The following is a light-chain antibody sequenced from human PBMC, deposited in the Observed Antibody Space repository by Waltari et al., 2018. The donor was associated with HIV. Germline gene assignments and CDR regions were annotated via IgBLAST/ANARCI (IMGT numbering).Light chain of an antibody. J-gene: IGLJ6*01. CDR1: SNDIGTYNY. CDR3: SSYAGSGNLLL. Sequence: QSALTQPPAASGSPGQSVTISCTVTSNDIGTYNYVSWYQQHPDKAPTPIIYEVNKRPSGVPGRFSGSKSGNTASLTVSGLQAEDEADYYCSSYAGSGNLLLFGGGTKVTVL. V-gene: IGLV2-8*01. CDR2: EVN.